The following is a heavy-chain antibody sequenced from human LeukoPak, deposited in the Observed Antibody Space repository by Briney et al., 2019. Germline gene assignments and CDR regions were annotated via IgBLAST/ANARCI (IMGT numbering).Heavy chain of an antibody. V-gene: IGHV3-23*01. CDR1: GFTFGSYS. J-gene: IGHJ4*02. D-gene: IGHD2-8*02. Sequence: GGSLRLSCAASGFTFGSYSMSWVRQAPGKRLEWVSTIDGGGTYHAASVKGRFIVSRDNSRNALYLQMNGLRAEDTAVYFCARDGLHCTGGSCESDYWGQGTLVTVSS. CDR3: ARDGLHCTGGSCESDY. CDR2: IDGGGT.